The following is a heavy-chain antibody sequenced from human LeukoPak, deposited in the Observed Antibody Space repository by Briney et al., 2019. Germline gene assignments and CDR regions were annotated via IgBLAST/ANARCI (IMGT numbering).Heavy chain of an antibody. D-gene: IGHD2-2*01. CDR2: INPRGDSA. CDR3: AREFSSSCLDF. Sequence: GASVKVSCKASGFTFAGYYMHWVRQAPGQALEWIGIINPRGDSASYAQNFQGRVSMTEDTSSSTLFMELRSLRSEDTAEYYCAREFSSSCLDFWGLGTLVTVSS. J-gene: IGHJ4*02. V-gene: IGHV1-46*01. CDR1: GFTFAGYY.